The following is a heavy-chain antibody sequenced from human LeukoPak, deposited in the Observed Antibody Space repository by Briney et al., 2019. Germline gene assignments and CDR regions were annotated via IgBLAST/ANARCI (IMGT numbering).Heavy chain of an antibody. V-gene: IGHV3-33*01. CDR3: ARANRLIQPKKYYNYGMDV. CDR1: GFTFSSYG. Sequence: GGSLRLSCAASGFTFSSYGMHWVRQAPGKGLEWVAVIWYDGSNKYYADSVKGRFTISRDNSKNTLYLQMNSLRVEDTAIYYCARANRLIQPKKYYNYGMDVWGQGTTVTVSS. D-gene: IGHD2-8*01. J-gene: IGHJ6*02. CDR2: IWYDGSNK.